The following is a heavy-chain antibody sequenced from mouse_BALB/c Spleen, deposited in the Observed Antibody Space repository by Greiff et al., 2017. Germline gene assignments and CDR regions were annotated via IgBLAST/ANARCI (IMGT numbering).Heavy chain of an antibody. V-gene: IGHV5-12-1*01. CDR2: ISSGGGST. CDR1: GFAFSSYD. CDR3: ARHGNSYCDY. Sequence: VELKESGGGLVKPGGSLKLSCAASGFAFSSYDMSWVRQTPEKRLEWVAYISSGGGSTYYPDTVKGRFTISRDNAKNTLYLQMSSLKSEDTAMYYCARHGNSYCDYWGQGTTLTVSS. D-gene: IGHD2-1*01. J-gene: IGHJ2*01.